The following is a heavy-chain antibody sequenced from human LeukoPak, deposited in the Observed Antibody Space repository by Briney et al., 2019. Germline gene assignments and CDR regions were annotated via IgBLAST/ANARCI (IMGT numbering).Heavy chain of an antibody. V-gene: IGHV5-51*01. D-gene: IGHD3-3*01. Sequence: PGASLKISCQGSGSIFTSYWIGWVRQLPGKGLEWMGIIYPGDSDTRYSPSFQGQVTISADKSISTAYLQWSSLKASDTAMYYCARPTGGYDFWSGYYYFDYWGQGTLVTVSS. CDR2: IYPGDSDT. CDR1: GSIFTSYW. J-gene: IGHJ4*02. CDR3: ARPTGGYDFWSGYYYFDY.